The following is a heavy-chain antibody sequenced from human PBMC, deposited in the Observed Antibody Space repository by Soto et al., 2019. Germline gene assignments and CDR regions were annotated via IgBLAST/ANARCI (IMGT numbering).Heavy chain of an antibody. CDR3: ARDTYYYDSSGYPRENWYFDL. D-gene: IGHD3-22*01. V-gene: IGHV1-69*01. CDR2: IIPIFGTA. J-gene: IGHJ2*01. Sequence: QVQLVQSGAEVKKPGSSVKVSCKASGGTFSSYAISWVRQAPGQGLEWMGGIIPIFGTANYAQKFQGRVKITADESTSTAYMELSSLRSEDTAVYYCARDTYYYDSSGYPRENWYFDLWGRGTLVTVSS. CDR1: GGTFSSYA.